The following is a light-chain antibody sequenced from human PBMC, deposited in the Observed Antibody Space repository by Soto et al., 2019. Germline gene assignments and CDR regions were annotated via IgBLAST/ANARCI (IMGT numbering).Light chain of an antibody. V-gene: IGKV1-27*01. CDR1: QGISNY. CDR2: AAS. Sequence: DIQMTQSPSSLSASVGDRVTITCRASQGISNYLAWYQQKPGQVPKLLIYAASTLESGVPSRFSGSGSGTDFTLTISSLQPEDVATYYCQKYNSAVYTFGQGTKLEIK. CDR3: QKYNSAVYT. J-gene: IGKJ2*01.